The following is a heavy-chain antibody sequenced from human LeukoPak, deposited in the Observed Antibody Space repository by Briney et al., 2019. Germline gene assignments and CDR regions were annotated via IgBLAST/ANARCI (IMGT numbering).Heavy chain of an antibody. V-gene: IGHV3-30*02. D-gene: IGHD3-22*01. J-gene: IGHJ4*02. Sequence: GGSLRLSCAASGFTFSSYGMHWVRQAPGKGLEWVAFIRYDGSNKYYADSVKGRLTISRDNSKNTLYLQMNSLRAEDTAVYYCAKDRATMIVVGYFDYWGQGTLVTVSS. CDR1: GFTFSSYG. CDR2: IRYDGSNK. CDR3: AKDRATMIVVGYFDY.